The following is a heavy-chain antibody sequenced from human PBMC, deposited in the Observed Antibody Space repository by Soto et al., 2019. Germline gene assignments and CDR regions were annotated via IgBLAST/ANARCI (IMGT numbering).Heavy chain of an antibody. V-gene: IGHV1-8*01. J-gene: IGHJ3*02. CDR2: MNPNSGNT. CDR1: GYTFTSYD. Sequence: QVQLVQSGAEVKKPGASVKVSCKASGYTFTSYDINWVRQATGQGLEWMGWMNPNSGNTGYAQKFQGRVTMTRNTSRSTAYMDLSSLKSEDTAVYSCARAPPVYSSSDAFDIWGQGTMVTVSS. CDR3: ARAPPVYSSSDAFDI. D-gene: IGHD6-13*01.